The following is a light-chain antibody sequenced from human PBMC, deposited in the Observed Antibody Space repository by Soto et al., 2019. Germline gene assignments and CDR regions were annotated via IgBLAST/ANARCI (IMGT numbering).Light chain of an antibody. CDR1: SSDVGGYNY. CDR2: NFL. CDR3: SSYTSRSTVV. Sequence: QSALTQPASVSGSPGQSITISCTGTSSDVGGYNYVSWYQHHPGKAPKLIIYNFLNRPSGISNHFSGSKSGNTAYLTISGLQDEDEADYYCSSYTSRSTVVFGGGTQLTVL. V-gene: IGLV2-14*03. J-gene: IGLJ7*01.